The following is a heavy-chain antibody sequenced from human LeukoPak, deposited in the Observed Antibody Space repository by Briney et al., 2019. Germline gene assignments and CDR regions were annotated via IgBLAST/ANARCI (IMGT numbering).Heavy chain of an antibody. D-gene: IGHD3-10*01. J-gene: IGHJ5*02. Sequence: GGSLRLSCAASGFTFSSYSMNWVRQAPGKGLEWVSSISSSSSYIYYADSVKGRFTISRDNAKNSLYLQMNSLRAEDTAVYYCARWSVTMIRGGLIIDTNYFDPWGQGILVTVSS. CDR1: GFTFSSYS. CDR2: ISSSSSYI. CDR3: ARWSVTMIRGGLIIDTNYFDP. V-gene: IGHV3-21*01.